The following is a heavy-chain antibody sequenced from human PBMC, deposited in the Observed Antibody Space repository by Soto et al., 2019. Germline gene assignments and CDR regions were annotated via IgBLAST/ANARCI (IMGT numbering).Heavy chain of an antibody. D-gene: IGHD3-22*01. CDR1: GFTFSSYG. Sequence: GGSLRLSCAASGFTFSSYGMHWVRQAPGKGLEWVAVISYDGSNKYYADSVKGRFTISRDNSKNTLYLQMDSLRAEDTAVYYCAKCTNYYDSSEEANSEGDYYYGMDVWGQGTTVTVSS. CDR3: AKCTNYYDSSEEANSEGDYYYGMDV. J-gene: IGHJ6*02. CDR2: ISYDGSNK. V-gene: IGHV3-30*18.